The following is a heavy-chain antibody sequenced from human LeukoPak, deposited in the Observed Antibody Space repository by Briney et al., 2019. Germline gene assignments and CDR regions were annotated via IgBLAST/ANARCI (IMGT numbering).Heavy chain of an antibody. CDR2: INHSGST. V-gene: IGHV4-34*01. J-gene: IGHJ4*02. D-gene: IGHD3-3*01. Sequence: SETLSLTCAVYGGSFSDYYWSWIRQPPGKGLEWIGEINHSGSTNYNPSLKSRVTISVDTSKNQFSLKLSSVTAADTAVYYCAGYDFWRGYSGWGQGTLVTVSS. CDR1: GGSFSDYY. CDR3: AGYDFWRGYSG.